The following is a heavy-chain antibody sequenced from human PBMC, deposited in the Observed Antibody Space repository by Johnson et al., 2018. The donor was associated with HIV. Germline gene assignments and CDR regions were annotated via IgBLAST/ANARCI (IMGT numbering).Heavy chain of an antibody. CDR3: TTKPYSSSWYGAFDI. J-gene: IGHJ3*02. Sequence: QVQLVESGGGLVKPGGSLRLSCAASGFTFSSYAMHWVRQAPGKGLEWVAVISYDGSYQYYADSAKGRFTISRDNSKNTLYLQMNSLRAEDTAVYYCTTKPYSSSWYGAFDIWPRDNGHRLF. V-gene: IGHV3-30*14. CDR1: GFTFSSYA. CDR2: ISYDGSYQ. D-gene: IGHD6-13*01.